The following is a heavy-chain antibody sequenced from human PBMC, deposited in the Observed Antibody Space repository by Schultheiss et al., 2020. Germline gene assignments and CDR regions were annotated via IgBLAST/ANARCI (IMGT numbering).Heavy chain of an antibody. CDR3: ARETPEFDY. Sequence: GGSLRLSCEASGFRFSGSVMHWVRQAPGKGLEWVSSIGTSNTYIHYADSVKGRLTISRDNAKNSLFLQMNSLRPDDTAVYYCARETPEFDYWGQGTLVTVSS. J-gene: IGHJ4*02. V-gene: IGHV3-21*01. CDR2: IGTSNTYI. CDR1: GFRFSGSV.